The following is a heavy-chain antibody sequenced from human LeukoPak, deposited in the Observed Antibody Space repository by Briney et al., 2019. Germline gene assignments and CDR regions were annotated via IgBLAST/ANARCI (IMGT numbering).Heavy chain of an antibody. CDR2: IKQDGSEK. V-gene: IGHV3-7*05. Sequence: GGSLRLSCAASGFTFSRYWMTWVRQAPGKGLEWVANIKQDGSEKYYVDSVKGRFTISRDNAKNSLYLQMNSLRVEDTAVCYCARGWDGSGYYSFDYWGQGTLVTVSS. CDR3: ARGWDGSGYYSFDY. J-gene: IGHJ4*02. CDR1: GFTFSRYW. D-gene: IGHD3-22*01.